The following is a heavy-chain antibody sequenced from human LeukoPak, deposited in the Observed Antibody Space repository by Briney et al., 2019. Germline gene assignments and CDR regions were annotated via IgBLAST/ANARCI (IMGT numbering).Heavy chain of an antibody. CDR1: GGSFSGYY. CDR3: ARRRITMVRGVISAPTGFDY. V-gene: IGHV4-34*01. Sequence: SETLSLTCAVYGGSFSGYYWSWIRQPPGKGLEWIGSIYYSGSTYYNPSLKSRVTISVDTSKNQFSLKLSSVTAADTAVYYCARRRITMVRGVISAPTGFDYWGQGTLVTVSS. D-gene: IGHD3-10*01. J-gene: IGHJ4*02. CDR2: IYYSGST.